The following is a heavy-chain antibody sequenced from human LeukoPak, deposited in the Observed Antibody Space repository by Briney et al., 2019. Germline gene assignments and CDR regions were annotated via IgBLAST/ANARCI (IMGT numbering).Heavy chain of an antibody. J-gene: IGHJ4*02. CDR2: ISGSGGST. CDR1: GFTFSSYA. Sequence: GGSLRLSCAASGFTFSSYAMSWVRQAPGKGLEWVSTISGSGGSTYYADSVKGRFTISRDNSKNTLYLQMNSLRADDTAVYFCARISRTSSNFDYWGQGTLVTVSS. D-gene: IGHD2-2*01. CDR3: ARISRTSSNFDY. V-gene: IGHV3-23*01.